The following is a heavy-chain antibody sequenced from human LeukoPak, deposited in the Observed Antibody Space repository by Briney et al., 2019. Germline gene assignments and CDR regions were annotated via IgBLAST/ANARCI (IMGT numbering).Heavy chain of an antibody. CDR3: ARDYSSGWYDAFDI. V-gene: IGHV3-20*04. CDR2: INWNGGST. D-gene: IGHD6-19*01. CDR1: GFTFDDYG. J-gene: IGHJ3*02. Sequence: GSLRLSCAASGFTFDDYGMSWVRQAPGKGLEWVSGINWNGGSTGYADSVKGRFTISRDNAKNSLYLQMNSLRAEDTALYYCARDYSSGWYDAFDIWGQGTMVTVSS.